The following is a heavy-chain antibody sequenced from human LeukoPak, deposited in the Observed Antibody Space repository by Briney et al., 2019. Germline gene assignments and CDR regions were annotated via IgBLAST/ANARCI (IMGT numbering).Heavy chain of an antibody. D-gene: IGHD2-15*01. CDR3: ARGRHPYCSGGSCYYYGMDV. J-gene: IGHJ6*04. CDR1: GGSFSGYY. Sequence: ASETLSLTCAVHGGSFSGYYWSWIRQPPGKGLEWIGEINHSGSTNYNPSLKSRVTISVDTSKNQFSLKLSSVTAADTAVYYCARGRHPYCSGGSCYYYGMDVWGKGTTVTVSS. V-gene: IGHV4-34*01. CDR2: INHSGST.